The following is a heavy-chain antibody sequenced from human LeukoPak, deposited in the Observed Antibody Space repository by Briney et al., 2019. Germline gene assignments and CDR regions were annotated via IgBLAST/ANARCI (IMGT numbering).Heavy chain of an antibody. CDR2: INPNSGGT. CDR1: GYTFTGYY. D-gene: IGHD4-23*01. V-gene: IGHV1-2*02. Sequence: ASVKVSRKASGYTFTGYYMHWVRQAPGQGLEWMGWINPNSGGTNYAQKFQGRVTMTRDTSISTAYMELSRLRSDDTAVYYCAREFSVAHPHLDCWGQGTLVTVSS. CDR3: AREFSVAHPHLDC. J-gene: IGHJ4*02.